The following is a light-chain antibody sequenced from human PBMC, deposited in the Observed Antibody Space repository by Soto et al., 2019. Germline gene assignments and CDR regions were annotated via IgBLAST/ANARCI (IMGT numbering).Light chain of an antibody. CDR1: SSDVGSYNL. J-gene: IGLJ2*01. Sequence: QSVLTQPASVSGSPGQSSTISCTGTSSDVGSYNLVSWYQQHPGKAPKLMIYEGSKRPSGVSNRFSGSKSGNTASLTISGLQAEDEADYYCCSYAGSVVFGGRTQLTVL. V-gene: IGLV2-23*01. CDR3: CSYAGSVV. CDR2: EGS.